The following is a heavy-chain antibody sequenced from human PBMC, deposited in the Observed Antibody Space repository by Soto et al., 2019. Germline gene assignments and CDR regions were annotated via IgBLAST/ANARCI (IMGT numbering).Heavy chain of an antibody. CDR2: IYHSGST. V-gene: IGHV4-59*12. CDR3: ARGQVVAAQH. CDR1: GGSISSYY. J-gene: IGHJ4*02. Sequence: SETLSLTCAVSGGSISSYYWSCIRQPPGKGLEWIGYIYHSGSTNYNPSLKSRVTISVDRSKNQFSLKLSSVTAADTAVYYCARGQVVAAQHWGQGTLVTVSS. D-gene: IGHD2-15*01.